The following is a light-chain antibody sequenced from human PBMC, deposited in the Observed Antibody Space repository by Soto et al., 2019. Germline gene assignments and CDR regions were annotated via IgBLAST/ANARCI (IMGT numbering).Light chain of an antibody. CDR2: QDS. Sequence: SYELTQPPSESVSPGQTASISCSGDKLGDKYACWYQQKPGQSPVLDIYQDSKRPSGIPERFSGSNSGNTATLTISGTQAMDEADYYCQAWDSSTVVFGGGTKLTVL. V-gene: IGLV3-1*01. J-gene: IGLJ2*01. CDR1: KLGDKY. CDR3: QAWDSSTVV.